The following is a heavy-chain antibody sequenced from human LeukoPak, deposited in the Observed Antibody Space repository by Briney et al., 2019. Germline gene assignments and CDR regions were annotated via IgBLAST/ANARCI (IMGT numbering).Heavy chain of an antibody. J-gene: IGHJ4*02. CDR2: ISAYNGNT. D-gene: IGHD3-16*01. CDR1: GYTFTSYS. Sequence: ASVKVSCKASGYTFTSYSISWVRQAPGQGLEWMGWISAYNGNTNYAQKLQGRVTMTTDTSTSTAYMELRSLRSDDTAVYYCARDPPAGMVVMFGGDYWGQGTLVTVSS. V-gene: IGHV1-18*01. CDR3: ARDPPAGMVVMFGGDY.